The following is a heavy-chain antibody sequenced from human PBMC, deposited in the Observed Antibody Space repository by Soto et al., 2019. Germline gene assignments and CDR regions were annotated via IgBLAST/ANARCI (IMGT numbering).Heavy chain of an antibody. CDR2: IKSDGTNI. J-gene: IGHJ4*02. Sequence: EVQLVESGGGLVQPGGSLRLSCVASGFTYNYYWMSWVRQAPGKGLEWVARIKSDGTNIQYPDSAKGRFTISRGNAENALYQHMGSLRDGDTAVYYCARDSGYGSASSVNHYYDYWGQGSLVIVSS. CDR3: ARDSGYGSASSVNHYYDY. D-gene: IGHD3-10*01. V-gene: IGHV3-7*01. CDR1: GFTYNYYW.